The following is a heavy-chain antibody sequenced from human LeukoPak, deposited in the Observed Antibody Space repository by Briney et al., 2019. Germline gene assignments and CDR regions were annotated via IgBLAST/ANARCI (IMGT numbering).Heavy chain of an antibody. V-gene: IGHV3-7*02. CDR2: IKEDGGET. CDR3: VRGIEVAGTFSWFDP. J-gene: IGHJ5*02. D-gene: IGHD6-19*01. Sequence: PGGSLRLSCAAAGVPFSNYWMSWVRQAPGKGLEWVANIKEDGGETHYAGSVEGRFTISRDNAKNSLYLQMNSLRAEDTAIYYCVRGIEVAGTFSWFDPWGQGTLVTVSS. CDR1: GVPFSNYW.